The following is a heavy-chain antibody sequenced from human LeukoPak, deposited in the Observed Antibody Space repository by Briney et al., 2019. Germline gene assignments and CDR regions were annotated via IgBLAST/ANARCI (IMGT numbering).Heavy chain of an antibody. D-gene: IGHD3-22*01. Sequence: GGSLRLSCAASGFTFSNAWMNWVRQAPGKGLEWVGRIKSKTDGGTTDYAAPVKGRFTISRDDSKNTLYLQMNSLKTEDTAVYYCSPPYYYDSSEGYRGQGNLVTVSS. CDR3: SPPYYYDSSEGY. CDR2: IKSKTDGGTT. V-gene: IGHV3-15*07. J-gene: IGHJ4*02. CDR1: GFTFSNAW.